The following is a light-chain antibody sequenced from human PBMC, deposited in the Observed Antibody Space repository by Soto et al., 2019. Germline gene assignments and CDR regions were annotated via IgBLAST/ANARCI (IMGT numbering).Light chain of an antibody. CDR1: QSVSSSY. Sequence: EIVLTQSPGTLSLSPGETATVSCRASQSVSSSYLAWYQQKPGQAPRLIIFGASNRATGIPDSFSGSGSGKDFTLTVSRLEPEDFAVYFCQQYATPSWTFGQGTKGEMK. CDR2: GAS. V-gene: IGKV3-20*01. CDR3: QQYATPSWT. J-gene: IGKJ1*01.